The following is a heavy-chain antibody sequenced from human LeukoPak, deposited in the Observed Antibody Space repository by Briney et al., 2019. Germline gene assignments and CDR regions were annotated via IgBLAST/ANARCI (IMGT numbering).Heavy chain of an antibody. CDR1: GFTFSSYW. V-gene: IGHV3-74*01. CDR3: TRGGLSPMDV. Sequence: GGSLRLSCAASGFTFSSYWMQWVRHAPGKGLVWVSHINSDGSSTDYADSVKGRFTISRDNAKNTLYLQMNSLRAEDTAVYYCTRGGLSPMDVWGQGTTVTVSS. J-gene: IGHJ6*02. CDR2: INSDGSST.